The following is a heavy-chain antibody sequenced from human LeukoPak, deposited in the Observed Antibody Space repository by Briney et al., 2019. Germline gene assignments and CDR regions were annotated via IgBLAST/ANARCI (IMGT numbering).Heavy chain of an antibody. V-gene: IGHV4-59*01. J-gene: IGHJ4*02. CDR3: ARGDSGYDPLIDY. CDR2: IYYSGST. D-gene: IGHD5-12*01. Sequence: SETLSLTCTVSGGSISSYYWSWIRQPPGKGLEWIGYIYYSGSTNYNPSLKSRVTISVDTSKNQFSLKLSSVTAADTAVYYCARGDSGYDPLIDYWGQGTLVTVSS. CDR1: GGSISSYY.